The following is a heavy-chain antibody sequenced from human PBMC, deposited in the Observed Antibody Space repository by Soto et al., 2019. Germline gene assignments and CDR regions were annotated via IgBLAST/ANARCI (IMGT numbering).Heavy chain of an antibody. J-gene: IGHJ5*02. CDR1: GFTFSSYA. CDR3: AKDVTRCLSTSCYDWFDP. CDR2: ISGSGGST. Sequence: EVQLLESGGGLVQPGGSLRLSCAASGFTFSSYAMSWVRQAPGKGLEWVSAISGSGGSTYYADSVKGRFTISRDNSKNALYLQMNSLRAEDTAVYYCAKDVTRCLSTSCYDWFDPWGQGTLVTVSS. D-gene: IGHD2-2*01. V-gene: IGHV3-23*01.